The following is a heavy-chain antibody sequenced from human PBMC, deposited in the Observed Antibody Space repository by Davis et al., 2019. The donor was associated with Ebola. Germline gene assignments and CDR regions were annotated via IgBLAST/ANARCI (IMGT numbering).Heavy chain of an antibody. J-gene: IGHJ4*02. CDR1: GGSISSSSYY. V-gene: IGHV4-39*07. CDR3: ARGGTYLLYSFDY. CDR2: IYHSGST. D-gene: IGHD3-3*01. Sequence: MPSETLSLTCTVSGGSISSSSYYWGWIRQPPGKGLEWIGSIYHSGSTNYNPSLKSRVTISVDKSKNQFSLKLSSVTAADTAVYYCARGGTYLLYSFDYWGQGTLVTVPS.